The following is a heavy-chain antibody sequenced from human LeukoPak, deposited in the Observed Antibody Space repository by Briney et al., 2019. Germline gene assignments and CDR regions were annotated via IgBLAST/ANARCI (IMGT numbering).Heavy chain of an antibody. CDR2: IYYSGST. Sequence: SETLSLTCTVSGFSISSYYWSWLRQPPGKGLEWIGYIYYSGSTNYNPSLKSRVTISVDTSKNQFSLKLSSVTAADTAVYYCARWANYYDSSGYYYSGVDYWGQGTLVTVSS. CDR3: ARWANYYDSSGYYYSGVDY. V-gene: IGHV4-59*08. D-gene: IGHD3-22*01. CDR1: GFSISSYY. J-gene: IGHJ4*02.